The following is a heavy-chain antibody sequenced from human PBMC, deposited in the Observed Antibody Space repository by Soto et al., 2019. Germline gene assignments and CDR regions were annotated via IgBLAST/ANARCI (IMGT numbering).Heavy chain of an antibody. J-gene: IGHJ6*02. CDR3: ASCTGGSCYSGGIYYYYYGMDV. CDR2: IIPIFGTA. D-gene: IGHD2-15*01. Sequence: ASVKVSCKASGGTFSSYAISWVRQAPGQGLEWMGGIIPIFGTANYAQKFQGRVTITADESTSTAYMELSSLRSEDTAVYYCASCTGGSCYSGGIYYYYYGMDVWGQGTTVTVSS. CDR1: GGTFSSYA. V-gene: IGHV1-69*13.